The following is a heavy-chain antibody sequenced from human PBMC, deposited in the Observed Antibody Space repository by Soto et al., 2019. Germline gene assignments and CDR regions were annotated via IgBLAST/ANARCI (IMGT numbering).Heavy chain of an antibody. CDR2: FNPNSGAT. CDR1: GYTFTGYY. CDR3: ARDPSPYDSSGYYDY. Sequence: QVQLVQSGAEVKKPGASVKLSCKASGYTFTGYYMHWVRQAPGQGLEWMGWFNPNSGATNYAQKFQGWVTMTRDTSISTAYMELSRLKSDDTAVYYCARDPSPYDSSGYYDYWGQGTLVTVSS. J-gene: IGHJ4*02. V-gene: IGHV1-2*04. D-gene: IGHD3-22*01.